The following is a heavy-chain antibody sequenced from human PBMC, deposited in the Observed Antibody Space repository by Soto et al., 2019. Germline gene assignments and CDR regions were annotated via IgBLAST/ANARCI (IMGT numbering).Heavy chain of an antibody. V-gene: IGHV1-69*01. CDR1: GGTFSTYE. D-gene: IGHD6-25*01. CDR3: ARGTATIYYFDY. Sequence: QVQLVQSGAEVKKPGSSVKVSCKTSGGTFSTYEFSWLRQAPGQGLEWMGGIIPVFDTANYAQKFQGRVAITADESTSTAYMEVSSLRSDDTAISYCARGTATIYYFDYWGQGTLVTVSS. CDR2: IIPVFDTA. J-gene: IGHJ4*02.